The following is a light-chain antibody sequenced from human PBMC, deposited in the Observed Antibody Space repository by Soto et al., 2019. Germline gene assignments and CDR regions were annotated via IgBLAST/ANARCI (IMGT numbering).Light chain of an antibody. Sequence: DIQMTQSPSSLSASLGDRVTITCRASQGISNNLAWYQQRPGKVPKVLIFGASTLERGVPPRFSGSGSGTDFTLTISRLQPEDAATYYCQNSNSAPFTFGPGTKVDIK. J-gene: IGKJ3*01. CDR3: QNSNSAPFT. CDR1: QGISNN. V-gene: IGKV1-27*01. CDR2: GAS.